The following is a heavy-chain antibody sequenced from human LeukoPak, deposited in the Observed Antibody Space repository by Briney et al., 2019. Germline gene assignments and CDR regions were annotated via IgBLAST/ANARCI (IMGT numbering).Heavy chain of an antibody. CDR2: INSDGSST. CDR1: GFTFSSYW. CDR3: ARTQYSGSKLDY. J-gene: IGHJ4*02. V-gene: IGHV3-74*01. D-gene: IGHD1-26*01. Sequence: GGSLRLSCAASGFTFSSYWMHWVRQAPGKGLVWVSRINSDGSSTSYADSVKGRFTISRDNAKSTLYLQMNSLRAEDTAVFYCARTQYSGSKLDYWGQGILVTVSS.